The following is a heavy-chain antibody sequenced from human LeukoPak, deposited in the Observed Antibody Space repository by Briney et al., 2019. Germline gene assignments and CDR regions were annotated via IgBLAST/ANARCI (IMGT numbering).Heavy chain of an antibody. CDR2: INPNSGGT. D-gene: IGHD3-22*01. J-gene: IGHJ4*02. V-gene: IGHV1-2*02. CDR3: ARDHPRNYCDSSGYYGYYFDY. Sequence: ASVKVSCKASGYTFTGYYMHWVRQAPGQGLEWMGWINPNSGGTNYAQKFQGRVTMTRDTSISTVYMELSSLRSEDTAVYYCARDHPRNYCDSSGYYGYYFDYWGQGTLVTVSS. CDR1: GYTFTGYY.